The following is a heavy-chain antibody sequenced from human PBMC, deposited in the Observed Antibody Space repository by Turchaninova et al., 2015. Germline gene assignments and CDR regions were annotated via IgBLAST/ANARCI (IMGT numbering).Heavy chain of an antibody. V-gene: IGHV3-7*01. CDR1: GFSFSTSW. J-gene: IGHJ4*02. CDR3: SKSLDF. CDR2: INQDGSEK. Sequence: EVQLVQSGGGLVQPGGSLRLSCAASGFSFSTSWMDWVRQAPGKGREWVANINQDGSEKYYVDSVKGRFTISRDNAKNSLYLQMNSLRAEDTAVYYCSKSLDFWGQGILVTVSS.